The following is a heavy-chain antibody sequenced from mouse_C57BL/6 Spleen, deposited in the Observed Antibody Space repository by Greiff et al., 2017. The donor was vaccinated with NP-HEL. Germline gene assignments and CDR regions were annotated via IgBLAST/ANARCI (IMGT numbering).Heavy chain of an antibody. J-gene: IGHJ1*03. CDR2: ISSGGSYT. D-gene: IGHD2-5*01. V-gene: IGHV5-6*01. CDR1: GFTFSSYG. Sequence: VQLKESGGDLVKPGGSLKLSCAASGFTFSSYGMSWVRQTPDKRLEWVATISSGGSYTYYPDSVKGRFTISRDNAKNTLYLQMSSLKSDDTATYYCARRDSNYEGYFDVWGTGTTVTVSS. CDR3: ARRDSNYEGYFDV.